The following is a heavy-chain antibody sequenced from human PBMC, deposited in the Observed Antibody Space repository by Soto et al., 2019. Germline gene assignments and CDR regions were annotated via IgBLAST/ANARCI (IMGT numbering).Heavy chain of an antibody. V-gene: IGHV1-18*01. J-gene: IGHJ5*02. CDR2: TSAYNGNT. D-gene: IGHD3-22*01. CDR1: GYTFTSYG. CDR3: ARDAQTYYDSSGYPYAPDWFDP. Sequence: ASVKVSCKASGYTFTSYGISWVRQAPGQGLEWMGWTSAYNGNTNYAQKLQGRVTMTTDTSTSTAYMELRSLRSDDTAVYYCARDAQTYYDSSGYPYAPDWFDPWGQGTLVTVSS.